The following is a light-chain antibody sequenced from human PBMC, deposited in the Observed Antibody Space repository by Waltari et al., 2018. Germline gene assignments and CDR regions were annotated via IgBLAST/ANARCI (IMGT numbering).Light chain of an antibody. Sequence: QSVLTQPPSASGTPGQRVTISCSGGRSNIGSNTVNWYQQLPGTAPKLLIYGDNQRAAGVPDRLSGSKSGTSASLAISGLQSEDEADFYGAAWDDSRGHVVVAGGTKLTVL. CDR2: GDN. V-gene: IGLV1-44*01. CDR1: RSNIGSNT. CDR3: AAWDDSRGHVV. J-gene: IGLJ2*01.